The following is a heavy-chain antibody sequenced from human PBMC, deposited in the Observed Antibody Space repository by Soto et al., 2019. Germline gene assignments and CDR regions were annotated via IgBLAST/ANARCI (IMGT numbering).Heavy chain of an antibody. V-gene: IGHV3-33*01. CDR1: GFTGSNFG. CDR3: ARNGGASGSSRWFDT. Sequence: QVQLVESGGGVVQPGGSLRLSCVGSGFTGSNFGMHWVRQAPGTGLEWVALMWYDGTQEYNVDSVGGRFTISRDNSKNTLDLEMNGLGADDTRVYYCARNGGASGSSRWFDTWGQGTQVIVSS. CDR2: MWYDGTQE. J-gene: IGHJ5*02. D-gene: IGHD2-2*01.